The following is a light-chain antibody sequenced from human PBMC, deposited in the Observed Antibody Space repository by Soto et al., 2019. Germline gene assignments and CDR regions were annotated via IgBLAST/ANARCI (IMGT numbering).Light chain of an antibody. CDR3: QQLFDSPIT. J-gene: IGKJ5*01. V-gene: IGKV1-9*01. Sequence: DIHLTQSPSFLSASVGDRVTITCRTSQVISSYFAWYQQKPGKAPKLLIYGVSTLQSGVPSRFSGSGSGTEFTLTISSLQPEDFATYYCQQLFDSPITFGQGTRLEIK. CDR1: QVISSY. CDR2: GVS.